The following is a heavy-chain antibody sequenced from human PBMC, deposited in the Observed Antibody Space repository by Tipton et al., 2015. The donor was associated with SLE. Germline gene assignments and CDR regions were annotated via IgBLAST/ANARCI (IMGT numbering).Heavy chain of an antibody. J-gene: IGHJ4*02. Sequence: TLSLTCTVSGGSISSHYWSWIRQPPGKGLEWIGYIYYSGSTNYNPSLKSRVTISVDTSKNQFSLKLSSVTAADTAVYYCARQKRGVATITGVWYWGQGTLVTVSS. CDR1: GGSISSHY. V-gene: IGHV4-59*08. CDR3: ARQKRGVATITGVWY. D-gene: IGHD5-12*01. CDR2: IYYSGST.